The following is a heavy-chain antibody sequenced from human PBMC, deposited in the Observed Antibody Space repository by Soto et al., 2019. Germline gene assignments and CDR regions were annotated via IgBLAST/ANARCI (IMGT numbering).Heavy chain of an antibody. Sequence: QVQLVQSGAEVKKPGASVKVSCKASGYTFISYAMHWVRQAPGQRLEWMGWINAGNGNTNYSQKFQGRATITRDTSASTADMELSSLRSEATAVYCFGRGSGLNWFDPWGQGTLGTVSS. D-gene: IGHD3-10*01. CDR1: GYTFISYA. CDR2: INAGNGNT. V-gene: IGHV1-3*01. J-gene: IGHJ5*02. CDR3: GRGSGLNWFDP.